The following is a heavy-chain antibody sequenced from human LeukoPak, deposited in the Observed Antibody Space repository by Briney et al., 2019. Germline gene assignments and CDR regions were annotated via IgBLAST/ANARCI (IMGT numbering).Heavy chain of an antibody. CDR3: ARDTVSNWASDY. CDR1: GFTGYG. V-gene: IGHV3-20*04. J-gene: IGHJ4*02. Sequence: GGSLRLSCAASGFTGYGMSWVRQSPGKGLEWVSGISWNGGNTGYADSVKGRFTISRDSAKNYLYLQMTSLRAEDTAFYYCARDTVSNWASDYWGQGTLVTVSS. D-gene: IGHD1-1*01. CDR2: ISWNGGNT.